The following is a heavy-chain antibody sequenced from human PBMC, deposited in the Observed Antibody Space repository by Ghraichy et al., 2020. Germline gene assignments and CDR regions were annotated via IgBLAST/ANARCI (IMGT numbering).Heavy chain of an antibody. CDR2: IYYSGNT. CDR3: AGTGYSSTLSWFDP. CDR1: GGSISSSSYY. J-gene: IGHJ5*02. Sequence: SETLSLTCTVSGGSISSSSYYWGWIRQPPGKGLEWIGSIYYSGNTYYNPSLESRVTISVDTSKNQFSLKLSSVTAADTAVYYCAGTGYSSTLSWFDPWGQGTLVTVSS. V-gene: IGHV4-39*01. D-gene: IGHD6-13*01.